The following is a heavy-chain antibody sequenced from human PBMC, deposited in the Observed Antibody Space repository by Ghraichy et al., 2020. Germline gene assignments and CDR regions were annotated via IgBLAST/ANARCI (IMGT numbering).Heavy chain of an antibody. D-gene: IGHD6-13*01. CDR3: ARGAGYSSSWYDY. V-gene: IGHV4-34*01. CDR1: GGSFSGYY. J-gene: IGHJ4*02. Sequence: SETLSLTCAVYGGSFSGYYWSWIRQPPGKGLEWIGEINHSGSTNYNPSLKSRVTISVDTSKNQFSLKLSSVTAADTAVYYCARGAGYSSSWYDYWGQGTLVTVSS. CDR2: INHSGST.